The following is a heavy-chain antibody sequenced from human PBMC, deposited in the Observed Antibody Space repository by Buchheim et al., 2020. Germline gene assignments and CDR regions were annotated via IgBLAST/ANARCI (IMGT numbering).Heavy chain of an antibody. D-gene: IGHD6-13*01. CDR1: GFPLSNYG. Sequence: EVQLLESGGGLVQPGGSLRLSCAASGFPLSNYGMSWVRQAPGKGLEWVSALSGSGANTYYADTVKGRFTISRDNSENTLYLQLTSLRAEDTAVYYCAKGQHPYFNFDFWGRGT. CDR3: AKGQHPYFNFDF. V-gene: IGHV3-23*01. CDR2: LSGSGANT. J-gene: IGHJ4*02.